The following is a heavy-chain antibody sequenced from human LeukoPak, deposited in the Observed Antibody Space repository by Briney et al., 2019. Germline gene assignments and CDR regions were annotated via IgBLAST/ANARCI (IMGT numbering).Heavy chain of an antibody. CDR2: IYHSGST. V-gene: IGHV4-4*02. D-gene: IGHD2-2*01. J-gene: IGHJ6*02. CDR3: ARGALGYCSSTSCSAGDYYYCGMDV. Sequence: SETLSLTCAVSGGSISSSNWWSWVRQPPGKGLEWIGEIYHSGSTNYNPSLKSRVTISVDKSKNQFSLKLSSVTAADTAVYYCARGALGYCSSTSCSAGDYYYCGMDVWGQGTTVTVSS. CDR1: GGSISSSNW.